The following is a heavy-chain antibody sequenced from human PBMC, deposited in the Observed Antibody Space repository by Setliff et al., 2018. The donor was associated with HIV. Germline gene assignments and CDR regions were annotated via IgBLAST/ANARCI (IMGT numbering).Heavy chain of an antibody. Sequence: PSETLSLSCAASGFTVSSNYMSWVRQAPGKGLEWVSVIYSGGSTYYADSVMGRFTISRDNSKNTLYLQMNSLRAEDTAVYYCARAMVPDSSGYYRPPAFDIWGQGTMVTVSS. J-gene: IGHJ3*02. CDR3: ARAMVPDSSGYYRPPAFDI. CDR1: GFTVSSNY. D-gene: IGHD3-22*01. V-gene: IGHV3-53*01. CDR2: IYSGGST.